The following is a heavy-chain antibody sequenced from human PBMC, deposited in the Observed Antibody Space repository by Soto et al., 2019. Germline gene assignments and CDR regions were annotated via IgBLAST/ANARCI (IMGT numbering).Heavy chain of an antibody. J-gene: IGHJ5*02. CDR1: GYTFTCYY. CDR3: ARAGTLGPTVTTMSFDP. D-gene: IGHD4-17*01. Sequence: GASVKVSCKASGYTFTCYYMHWVRQAPGQGLEWMGWINPNSGGTNYAQKFQGWVTMTRDTSISTAYMELSRLRSDDTAVYYCARAGTLGPTVTTMSFDPWGQETLVTVSS. CDR2: INPNSGGT. V-gene: IGHV1-2*04.